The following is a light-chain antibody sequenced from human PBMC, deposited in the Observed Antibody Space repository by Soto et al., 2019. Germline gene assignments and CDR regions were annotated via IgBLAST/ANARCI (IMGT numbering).Light chain of an antibody. CDR2: DAS. J-gene: IGKJ1*01. V-gene: IGKV1-5*01. Sequence: DIQMTQSPSTLSASVGDRVTITCRASQSISDSLAWYQQKPGKAPDLLISDASSLERGVPSRFSGSGSGTEFTRTISSMQTDDFATYYCQQYNGYSRTFGRGTKVEIK. CDR3: QQYNGYSRT. CDR1: QSISDS.